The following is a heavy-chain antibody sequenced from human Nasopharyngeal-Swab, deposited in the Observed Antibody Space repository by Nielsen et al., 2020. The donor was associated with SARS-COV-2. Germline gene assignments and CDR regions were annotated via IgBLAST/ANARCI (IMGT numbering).Heavy chain of an antibody. CDR1: GFTFDNYA. CDR3: AKDGGGWYTSGWYYFDS. Sequence: GGSLRLSCAASGFTFDNYAMSWVRQPPGRGLEWVSSISESGSNTYYRDSVKGRFTISRDNSQNTLYLQMNSLRAEDTALYYCAKDGGGWYTSGWYYFDSWGQQILVTVSS. V-gene: IGHV3-23*01. J-gene: IGHJ4*02. D-gene: IGHD6-19*01. CDR2: ISESGSNT.